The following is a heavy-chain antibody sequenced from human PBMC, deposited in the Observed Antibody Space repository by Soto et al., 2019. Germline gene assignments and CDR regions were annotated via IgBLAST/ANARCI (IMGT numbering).Heavy chain of an antibody. J-gene: IGHJ4*02. CDR1: GGTFISYT. CDR3: ARGSEYYFDY. CDR2: IIPILGIA. Sequence: SVKVSCKASGGTFISYTISWVRQAPGQGLEWMGRIIPILGIANYAQKLQGRVTMTTDTSTSTAYMELRSLRSDDTAVYYCARGSEYYFDYWGQGTLVTVSS. V-gene: IGHV1-69*02.